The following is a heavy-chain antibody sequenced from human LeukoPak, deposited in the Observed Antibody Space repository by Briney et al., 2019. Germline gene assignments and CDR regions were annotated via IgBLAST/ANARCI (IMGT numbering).Heavy chain of an antibody. V-gene: IGHV1-2*02. CDR3: GRDLSRGGGWFDP. CDR1: GYTFTGYY. CDR2: INPNSGGT. D-gene: IGHD2-21*01. J-gene: IGHJ5*02. Sequence: ASVKVSCKASGYTFTGYYMHWVRQAPGQGLEWMGWINPNSGGTNYAQKFQGRVTMTRDQSISRAYMELSRLRSDDTAVYYCGRDLSRGGGWFDPWGQGTLVTVSS.